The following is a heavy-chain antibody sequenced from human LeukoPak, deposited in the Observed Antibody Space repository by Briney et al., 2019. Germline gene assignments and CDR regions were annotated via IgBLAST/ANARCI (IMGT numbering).Heavy chain of an antibody. CDR1: GFTFGDYA. J-gene: IGHJ4*02. CDR2: IHYDGSFI. Sequence: GGSLRLSCTASGFTFGDYAMSWVRQAPGKGLEWVSRIHYDGSFISYADSVKGRFTISRDNAKNTLYLQMNSLRVDDTAVYYCAGHHQAYSRTYWGQGTLVTVSS. V-gene: IGHV3-74*01. D-gene: IGHD6-13*01. CDR3: AGHHQAYSRTY.